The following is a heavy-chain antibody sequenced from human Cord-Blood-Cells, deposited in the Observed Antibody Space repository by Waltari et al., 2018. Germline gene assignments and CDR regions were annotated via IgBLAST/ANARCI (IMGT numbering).Heavy chain of an antibody. D-gene: IGHD2-15*01. V-gene: IGHV3-23*01. CDR2: ISGGGGST. Sequence: EVQLLESGGGLVQPGGSLRLSCAASGFTFSSYAMSWVRQAPGKGLEWVSAISGGGGSTHYADAVKGPFTISRDNSKNTLYLQMNSLIAEDTAVYYCAIPGYCSGGSCYSEYFQHWGQGTLVTISS. CDR1: GFTFSSYA. J-gene: IGHJ1*01. CDR3: AIPGYCSGGSCYSEYFQH.